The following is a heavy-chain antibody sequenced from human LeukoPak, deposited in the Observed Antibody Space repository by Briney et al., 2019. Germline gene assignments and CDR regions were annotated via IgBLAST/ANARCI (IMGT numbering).Heavy chain of an antibody. J-gene: IGHJ3*02. CDR3: ARSHTDIVLMVYAFDI. D-gene: IGHD2-8*01. CDR2: INHSGST. CDR1: GGSFSGYY. Sequence: PSETLSLTCAVYGGSFSGYYWSWLRQPPGKGLEWIGEINHSGSTNYNPSLKSRVTISVDTSKNQFSLKLSSVTAADTAVYYCARSHTDIVLMVYAFDIWGQGTMVTVSS. V-gene: IGHV4-34*01.